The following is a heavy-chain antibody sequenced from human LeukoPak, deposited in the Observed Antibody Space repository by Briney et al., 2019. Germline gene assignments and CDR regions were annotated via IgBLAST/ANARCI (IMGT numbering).Heavy chain of an antibody. D-gene: IGHD1-14*01. Sequence: GGSLRLSCAASGFTLSRCAMQWVRQAPGQGLEYVSGISNNGGTYYASSVKGRFTISRDNSKNTLYLQMGSLRVEDMAVYYRAALTEGYWGQGTLVTVSS. V-gene: IGHV3-64*01. CDR1: GFTLSRCA. J-gene: IGHJ4*02. CDR3: AALTEGY. CDR2: ISNNGGT.